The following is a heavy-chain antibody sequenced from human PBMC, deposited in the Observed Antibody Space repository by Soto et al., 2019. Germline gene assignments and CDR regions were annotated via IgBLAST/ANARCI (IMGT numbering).Heavy chain of an antibody. Sequence: EAQLLESGGGLVQPGGSLRISCAASGFTFSTYAMSWVRQAPGKGLEWVSAISGSGGSTYYADSVKGRFTISRDNSMNTMYLQMNSLRIEDTAAYYCAQPRGYGVLDAYDIWGQGTMVTVSS. CDR2: ISGSGGST. CDR3: AQPRGYGVLDAYDI. D-gene: IGHD4-17*01. V-gene: IGHV3-23*01. CDR1: GFTFSTYA. J-gene: IGHJ3*02.